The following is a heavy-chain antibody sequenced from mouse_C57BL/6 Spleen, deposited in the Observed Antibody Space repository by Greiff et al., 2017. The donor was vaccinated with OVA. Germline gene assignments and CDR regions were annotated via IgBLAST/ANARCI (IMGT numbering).Heavy chain of an antibody. CDR2: IDPENGDT. V-gene: IGHV14-4*01. J-gene: IGHJ2*01. CDR3: TPYGNYFDY. Sequence: EVKLVESGAELVRPGASVKLSCTASGFNIKDDYMHWVKQRPEQGLEWIGWIDPENGDTEYASKFQGKATITADTSSNTAYLQLSSLTSEDTAVYYCTPYGNYFDYWGQGTTLTVSS. D-gene: IGHD2-1*01. CDR1: GFNIKDDY.